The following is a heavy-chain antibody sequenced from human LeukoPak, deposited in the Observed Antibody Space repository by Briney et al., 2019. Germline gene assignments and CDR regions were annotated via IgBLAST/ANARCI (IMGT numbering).Heavy chain of an antibody. Sequence: GGSLRLSCAASGFTFGSYAMSWVRQAPGKGLEWVSAISGSGGSTYYADSVKGRFTISRDNSKNTLYLQMNSLRAEDTAVYYCAKNIAVAGTNYYYGMDVWGKGTTVTVSS. J-gene: IGHJ6*04. V-gene: IGHV3-23*01. D-gene: IGHD6-19*01. CDR3: AKNIAVAGTNYYYGMDV. CDR2: ISGSGGST. CDR1: GFTFGSYA.